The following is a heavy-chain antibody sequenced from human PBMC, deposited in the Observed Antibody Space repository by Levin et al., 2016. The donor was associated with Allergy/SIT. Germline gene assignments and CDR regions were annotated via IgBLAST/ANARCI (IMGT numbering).Heavy chain of an antibody. CDR3: AGASISSIAARGPFDY. CDR2: IYYSGST. Sequence: SETLSLTCTVSGGSISSYYWSWIRQPPGKGLEWIGYIYYSGSTNYNPSLKSRVTISVDTSKNQFSLKLSSVTAADTAVYYCAGASISSIAARGPFDYWGQGTLVTVSS. D-gene: IGHD6-6*01. CDR1: GGSISSYY. V-gene: IGHV4-59*01. J-gene: IGHJ4*02.